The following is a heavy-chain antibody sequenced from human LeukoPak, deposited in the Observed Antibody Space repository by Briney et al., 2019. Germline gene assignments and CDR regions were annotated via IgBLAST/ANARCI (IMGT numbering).Heavy chain of an antibody. V-gene: IGHV4-59*01. CDR3: ARDYGDQGWFDP. CDR2: IYYSGST. J-gene: IGHJ5*02. D-gene: IGHD4-17*01. Sequence: SETLSLTCTVSGGSISSYYWSWIRQPPGKGLEWIGYIYYSGSTNYNPSLKSRVTISVDTSKNQFSLKLSSVTAADTAVYYCARDYGDQGWFDPWGHGTLVTVSS. CDR1: GGSISSYY.